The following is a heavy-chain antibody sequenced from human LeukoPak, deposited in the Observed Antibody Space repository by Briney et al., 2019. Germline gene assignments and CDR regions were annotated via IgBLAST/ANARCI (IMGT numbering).Heavy chain of an antibody. CDR2: IIPIFGTA. V-gene: IGHV1-69*01. CDR1: GGTFSSYA. D-gene: IGHD2-15*01. J-gene: IGHJ5*02. Sequence: SVKVSCKAPGGTFSSYAISWVRQAPGQGLEWMGGIIPIFGTANYAQKFQGRVTITADESTSTAYMELSSLRSEDTAVYYCARDQNELKLLGWFDPWGQGTLVTVSS. CDR3: ARDQNELKLLGWFDP.